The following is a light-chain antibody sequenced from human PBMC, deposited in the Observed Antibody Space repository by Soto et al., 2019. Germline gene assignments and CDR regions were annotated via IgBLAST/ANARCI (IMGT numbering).Light chain of an antibody. CDR1: SSNIGSNY. J-gene: IGLJ1*01. CDR2: RNS. Sequence: QCVLTQPPSASGTPGRRVTISCSGSSSNIGSNYVYWYQQLPGTAPKLLIYRNSQRPSGVPDRFSGSKSGTSASLAISGLRSEDEADFYCAAWDDSLSGRVFGTGTKVTVL. CDR3: AAWDDSLSGRV. V-gene: IGLV1-47*01.